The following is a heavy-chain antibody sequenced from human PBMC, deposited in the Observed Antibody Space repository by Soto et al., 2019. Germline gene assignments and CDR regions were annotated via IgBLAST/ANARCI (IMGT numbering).Heavy chain of an antibody. CDR1: GFTFSSYW. Sequence: GGTLRLSCAASGFTFSSYWMSWVRQAPGKGLEWVANIKQDGSEKYYVVAVKGRFTISRYNAKNSLYLQLDNLRAEDAAVYFCARVSKLGFAFDIWGQGTMVTVSS. CDR3: ARVSKLGFAFDI. D-gene: IGHD3-16*01. CDR2: IKQDGSEK. V-gene: IGHV3-7*01. J-gene: IGHJ3*02.